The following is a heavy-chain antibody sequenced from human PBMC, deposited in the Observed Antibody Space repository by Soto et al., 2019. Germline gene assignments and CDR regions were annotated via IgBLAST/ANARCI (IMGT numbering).Heavy chain of an antibody. CDR3: AAAPWSGSY. Sequence: VQLVETGGGLIQPGGSLRLSCAASGFCVSSDYMSLVRQAPGKGLECVSVIYSADRTYYADSVKGRFSISRDISKNTLYLQMNSLRDEDTAIYYCAAAPWSGSYWGQGTLVTASS. J-gene: IGHJ4*02. CDR1: GFCVSSDY. CDR2: IYSADRT. V-gene: IGHV3-53*02. D-gene: IGHD3-3*01.